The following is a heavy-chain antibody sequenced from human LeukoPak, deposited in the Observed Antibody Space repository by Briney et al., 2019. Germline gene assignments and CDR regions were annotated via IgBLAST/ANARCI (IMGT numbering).Heavy chain of an antibody. Sequence: SETLSLTCTVSGGSISSYYWSWIRQPPGKGLEWIGHIYYSGSTNYNPSLKSRVTISVDTSKNQFSLKLSSVTAADTAVYYCASSRSYGDYLDYWGQGTLVTVSS. CDR1: GGSISSYY. CDR3: ASSRSYGDYLDY. CDR2: IYYSGST. D-gene: IGHD4/OR15-4a*01. J-gene: IGHJ4*02. V-gene: IGHV4-59*08.